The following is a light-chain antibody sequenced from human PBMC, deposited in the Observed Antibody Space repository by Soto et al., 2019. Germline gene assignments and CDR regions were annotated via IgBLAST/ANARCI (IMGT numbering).Light chain of an antibody. CDR3: QQRSTWPPFS. CDR1: QSFSSNY. CDR2: DAS. Sequence: EIVLTQSPGTLSLSPGERATLSCRASQSFSSNYLAWYQQKPGQAPRLLIYDASSRATGIPDRFSGSGSGTDFTLTISSLEPEDFAVYYCQQRSTWPPFSFGPGTKVDIK. V-gene: IGKV3D-20*02. J-gene: IGKJ3*01.